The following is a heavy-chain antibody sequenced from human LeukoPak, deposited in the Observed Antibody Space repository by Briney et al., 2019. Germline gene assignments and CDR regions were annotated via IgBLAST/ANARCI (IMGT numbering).Heavy chain of an antibody. D-gene: IGHD1-1*01. CDR2: INHSGST. CDR3: ARAGETAGDAFDI. CDR1: GGSFSGYY. J-gene: IGHJ3*02. V-gene: IGHV4-34*01. Sequence: SETLSLTCAVYGGSFSGYYWSWIRQPPGKGLEWIGEINHSGSTNYNPSLKSRVTISVDTSKNQFSLKLSSVTAADTAVYYCARAGETAGDAFDIWGQGTMVTVSS.